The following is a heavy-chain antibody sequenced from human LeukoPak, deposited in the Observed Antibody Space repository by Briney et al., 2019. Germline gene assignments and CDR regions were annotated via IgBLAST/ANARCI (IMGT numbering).Heavy chain of an antibody. Sequence: PSETLSLTCTVSGGSISSYYWSWIRQPPGKGLEWIGYIYYSGSTNYNPSLKSRVTISVDTSKNQFSLKLSSVTAADTAVYYCARHKRAFGGVIGTFDYWGQGTLVTVSS. CDR2: IYYSGST. J-gene: IGHJ4*02. CDR3: ARHKRAFGGVIGTFDY. V-gene: IGHV4-59*08. D-gene: IGHD3-16*02. CDR1: GGSISSYY.